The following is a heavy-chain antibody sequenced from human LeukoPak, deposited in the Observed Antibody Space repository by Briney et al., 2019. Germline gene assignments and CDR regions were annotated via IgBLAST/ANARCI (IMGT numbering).Heavy chain of an antibody. CDR3: AAPTGYCSSTSCYAFDY. J-gene: IGHJ4*02. D-gene: IGHD2-2*01. Sequence: SVKVSCKASGGTFSSYAISWVRQAPGQGLEWMGGIIPIFGTASYAQKFQGRVTITADESTSTAYMELSSLRSEDTAVYYCAAPTGYCSSTSCYAFDYWGQGTLVTVSS. V-gene: IGHV1-69*01. CDR2: IIPIFGTA. CDR1: GGTFSSYA.